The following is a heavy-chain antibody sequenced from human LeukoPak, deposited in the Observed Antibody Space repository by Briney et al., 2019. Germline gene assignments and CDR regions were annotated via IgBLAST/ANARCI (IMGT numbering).Heavy chain of an antibody. CDR3: AREGKSPSSWYGGRRAYYYYYMDV. D-gene: IGHD6-13*01. J-gene: IGHJ6*03. CDR1: GYTLTELS. Sequence: ASVKVSCKVSGYTLTELSMHWVRQAPGKGLEWMGGFDPEDGETIYAQKFQGRVTITADESTSTVYMELSSLRSEDTAVYYCAREGKSPSSWYGGRRAYYYYYMDVWGKGTTVTVSS. CDR2: FDPEDGET. V-gene: IGHV1-24*01.